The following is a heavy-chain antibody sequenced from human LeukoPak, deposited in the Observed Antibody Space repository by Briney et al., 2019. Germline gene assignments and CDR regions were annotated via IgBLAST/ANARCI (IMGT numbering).Heavy chain of an antibody. CDR2: IGGNGDIT. Sequence: SGGSLRLSCAASGFTFSSHGMSWVRQAPGKGLEWVSVIGGNGDITYYADSVKGRFTISRDNSENTLYLQMNSLRAEDTAVYYCARGPLTGRWPDMGFDYWGQGTLVTVSS. CDR1: GFTFSSHG. D-gene: IGHD5-24*01. V-gene: IGHV3-23*01. CDR3: ARGPLTGRWPDMGFDY. J-gene: IGHJ4*02.